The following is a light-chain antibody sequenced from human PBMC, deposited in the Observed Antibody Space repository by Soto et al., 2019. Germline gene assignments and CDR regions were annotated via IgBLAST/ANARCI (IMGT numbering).Light chain of an antibody. Sequence: DIQMTQSPSTLSASVGDGVTITCRASQNISVWLAWYQQRPGKAPKFLIYDDSSLETGVPSRFSGSGSGTEFTHANLCLQPDDFATYYCQQYDSSSPPFGQGTKLEIK. CDR3: QQYDSSSPP. J-gene: IGKJ2*01. V-gene: IGKV1-5*01. CDR1: QNISVW. CDR2: DDS.